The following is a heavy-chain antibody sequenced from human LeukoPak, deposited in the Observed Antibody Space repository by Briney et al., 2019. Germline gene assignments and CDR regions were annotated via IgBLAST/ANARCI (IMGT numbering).Heavy chain of an antibody. Sequence: ASVKVSCKASGYTFTGYYIHWLRQAPGQGLEWMGWISPNSGGTNFAQKFQGGVTMTRDTSISTAYMELSRLRSGDTAVYYCATAPNYCSSTSCPIDYWGQGTLVTVSS. CDR1: GYTFTGYY. D-gene: IGHD2-2*01. CDR2: ISPNSGGT. V-gene: IGHV1-2*02. CDR3: ATAPNYCSSTSCPIDY. J-gene: IGHJ4*02.